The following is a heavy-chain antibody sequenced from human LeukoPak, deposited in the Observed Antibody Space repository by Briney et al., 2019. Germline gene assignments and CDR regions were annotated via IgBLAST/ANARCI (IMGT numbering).Heavy chain of an antibody. V-gene: IGHV3-48*04. CDR1: GITFSSYG. CDR3: AKDGGGYYPSYYYYMDV. Sequence: GGSLRLSCAASGITFSSYGMSWVRQAPGKGLEWVSSISSTGGTTYYADSVKGRFTISRDNAKKSVYLQMNSLRAEDTAVYYCAKDGGGYYPSYYYYMDVWGKGTTVTISS. J-gene: IGHJ6*03. CDR2: ISSTGGTT. D-gene: IGHD3-22*01.